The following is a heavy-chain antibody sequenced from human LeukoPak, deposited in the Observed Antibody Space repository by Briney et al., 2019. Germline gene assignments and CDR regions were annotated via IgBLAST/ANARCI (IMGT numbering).Heavy chain of an antibody. CDR3: ARGYGDYEEFYYYGMDV. V-gene: IGHV3-11*01. D-gene: IGHD4-17*01. J-gene: IGHJ6*02. Sequence: GGSLRLSCAASGFTFSDYYMRWIRQAPGKGLEWVSYISSSGSTIYYADSVKGRFTISRDNAKNSLYLQMNSLRAEDTAVYYCARGYGDYEEFYYYGMDVRGQGTTVTVSS. CDR2: ISSSGSTI. CDR1: GFTFSDYY.